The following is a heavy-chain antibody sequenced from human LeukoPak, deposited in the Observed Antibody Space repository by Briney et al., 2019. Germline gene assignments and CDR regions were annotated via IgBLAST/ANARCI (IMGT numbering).Heavy chain of an antibody. Sequence: GGSLRLSCAASGFTFSSYAMSWVRQAPGKGLEWVSAISNSDDKTYYADSVKGRFTISRHNAENTLSLQMDSLRADDTAVYYCAAEGNYYDSSGYYLDPFDPWGQGTLVTVSS. J-gene: IGHJ5*02. V-gene: IGHV3-23*01. CDR1: GFTFSSYA. CDR2: ISNSDDKT. D-gene: IGHD3-22*01. CDR3: AAEGNYYDSSGYYLDPFDP.